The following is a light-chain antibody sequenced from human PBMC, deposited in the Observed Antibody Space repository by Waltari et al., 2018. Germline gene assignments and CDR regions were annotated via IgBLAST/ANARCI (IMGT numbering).Light chain of an antibody. CDR2: DAS. V-gene: IGKV3-11*01. CDR1: QSVGSY. CDR3: QQRSNWTPHT. Sequence: EIVLTQSPATLSLSPGDTATLSCRASQSVGSYLAWYQQKPGQPPRLLIYDASNRATGVPARFRGSGSGTDFTLTISSLEAEVFAVYYCQQRSNWTPHTFGQGARLEIK. J-gene: IGKJ2*01.